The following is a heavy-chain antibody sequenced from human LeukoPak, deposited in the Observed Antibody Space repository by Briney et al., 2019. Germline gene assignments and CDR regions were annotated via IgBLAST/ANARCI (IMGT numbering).Heavy chain of an antibody. V-gene: IGHV3-30*04. CDR3: ARGDLIQLWSPSFDP. J-gene: IGHJ5*02. Sequence: PGGSLRLSCAASGLTFSDYPTHWVRQAPGKGLEWVAVISHDGTKKYYADSAKGRFTISRDNPKNTLFLQMNSLKTEDTAVYYCARGDLIQLWSPSFDPWGQGTLVTVSS. CDR2: ISHDGTKK. D-gene: IGHD5-18*01. CDR1: GLTFSDYP.